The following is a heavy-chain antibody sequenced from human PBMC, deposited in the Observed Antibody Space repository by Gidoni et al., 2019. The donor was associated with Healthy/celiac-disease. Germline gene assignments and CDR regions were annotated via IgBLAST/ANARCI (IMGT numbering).Heavy chain of an antibody. J-gene: IGHJ4*02. CDR3: ARDPGYGDYATENFDY. V-gene: IGHV3-48*02. Sequence: EVQLVESGGGLVQPGGSLRLSCAASGFTFSSYSMNWVRQAPGKGLEWVSYISSSSSTIYYADSVKGRFTISRDNAKNSLYLQMNSLRDEDTAVYYCARDPGYGDYATENFDYWGQGTLVTVSS. CDR2: ISSSSSTI. CDR1: GFTFSSYS. D-gene: IGHD4-17*01.